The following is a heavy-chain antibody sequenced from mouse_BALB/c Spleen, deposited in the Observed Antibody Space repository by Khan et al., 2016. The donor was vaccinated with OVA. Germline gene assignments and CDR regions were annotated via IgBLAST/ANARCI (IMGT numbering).Heavy chain of an antibody. V-gene: IGHV1S136*01. D-gene: IGHD2-3*01. CDR1: GYTFTTYV. J-gene: IGHJ4*01. CDR2: INPYNDDT. Sequence: VQLQQSGPEPVKPGASVKMSCKASGYTFTTYVIHWVKQKPGQGLEWFGYINPYNDDTKYNEKFKGKATLTSDKSSTTAYMEFSSLTSEDSAVYYCARGMGLLRGAMDYWGQGTSVTVSS. CDR3: ARGMGLLRGAMDY.